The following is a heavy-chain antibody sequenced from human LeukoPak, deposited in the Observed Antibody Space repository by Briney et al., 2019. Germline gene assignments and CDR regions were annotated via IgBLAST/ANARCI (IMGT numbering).Heavy chain of an antibody. CDR3: AKGLRHDYGTYYYYMDV. CDR1: GGSFSGYY. J-gene: IGHJ6*03. D-gene: IGHD4-17*01. Sequence: ETLSRTCAVYGGSFSGYYWSWVRQAPGKGLEWVSAISGSGGSTYYADSVKGRFTISRDNSKNTLYLQMNSLRAEDTAVYYCAKGLRHDYGTYYYYMDVWGKGTTVTISS. CDR2: ISGSGGST. V-gene: IGHV3-23*01.